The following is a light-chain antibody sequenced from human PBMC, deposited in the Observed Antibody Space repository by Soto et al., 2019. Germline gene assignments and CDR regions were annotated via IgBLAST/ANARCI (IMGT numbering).Light chain of an antibody. CDR2: DVS. Sequence: QSVLTQPASVSGSPGQSITISCTGTSSDVGGYNYVSWYQQHPGKAPKLMIYDVSNRPSGVSNRFSGSKSGNTASLTISGLQAEDEADYYCSSDTSSSIFFGTGTKVTVL. V-gene: IGLV2-14*01. J-gene: IGLJ1*01. CDR1: SSDVGGYNY. CDR3: SSDTSSSIF.